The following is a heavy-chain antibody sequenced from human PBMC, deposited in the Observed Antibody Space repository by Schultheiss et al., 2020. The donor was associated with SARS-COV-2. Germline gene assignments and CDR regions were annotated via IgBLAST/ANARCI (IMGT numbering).Heavy chain of an antibody. V-gene: IGHV4-61*02. J-gene: IGHJ5*02. D-gene: IGHD2-15*01. CDR2: IYTSGST. Sequence: SETLSLTCTVSGGSISSGSYYWSWIRQPAGKGLEWIGRIYTSGSTYYNPSLKSRVTISVDTSKNQFSLKLSSVTAADTAVYYCARHRRGGVVVAKPNWFDPWGQGTLVTVSS. CDR3: ARHRRGGVVVAKPNWFDP. CDR1: GGSISSGSYY.